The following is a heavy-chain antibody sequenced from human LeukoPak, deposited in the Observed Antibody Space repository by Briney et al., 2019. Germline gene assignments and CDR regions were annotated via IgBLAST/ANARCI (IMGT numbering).Heavy chain of an antibody. CDR2: IFYSGST. Sequence: PSETLSLTCTVSGGSISSYYWSWIRQPPGKGLEWIGYIFYSGSTNYNPSLKSRVTISVATSKNQFSLKLSSVTAADTAVYYCARAYDSSGLTVDYWGQGTLVTVSS. J-gene: IGHJ4*02. D-gene: IGHD3-22*01. V-gene: IGHV4-59*01. CDR1: GGSISSYY. CDR3: ARAYDSSGLTVDY.